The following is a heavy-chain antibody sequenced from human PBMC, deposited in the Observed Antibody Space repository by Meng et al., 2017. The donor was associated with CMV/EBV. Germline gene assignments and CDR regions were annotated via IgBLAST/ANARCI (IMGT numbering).Heavy chain of an antibody. CDR3: ARVREYSSSSEFDY. CDR1: GYTFTGYY. V-gene: IGHV1-2*02. D-gene: IGHD6-6*01. CDR2: INPNSGGT. Sequence: ASVKVSCKASGYTFTGYYMHWVRQAPGQGLEWMGWINPNSGGTNYAQKFQGRVTMTRDTSISTAYMELSRLRSDDTAVYYCARVREYSSSSEFDYSGQGTLVTVSS. J-gene: IGHJ4*02.